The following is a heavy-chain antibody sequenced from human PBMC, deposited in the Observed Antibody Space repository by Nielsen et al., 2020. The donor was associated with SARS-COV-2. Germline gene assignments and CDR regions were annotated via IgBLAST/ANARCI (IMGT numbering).Heavy chain of an antibody. J-gene: IGHJ4*02. CDR3: ARDREPGYNAVDY. D-gene: IGHD1-14*01. CDR2: ISSDGTKT. CDR1: GFTLSRYW. Sequence: GESLKISCAASGFTLSRYWMNWVRQDPGKGLAWVSRISSDGTKTTYADSVKGRFTVSRDSAKNTLYLQMNSLRAEDTAVYYCARDREPGYNAVDYWGQGTLVTVSS. V-gene: IGHV3-74*01.